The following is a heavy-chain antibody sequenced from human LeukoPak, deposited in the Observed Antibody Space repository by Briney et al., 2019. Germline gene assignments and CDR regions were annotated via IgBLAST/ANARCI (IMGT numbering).Heavy chain of an antibody. V-gene: IGHV4-39*07. CDR1: GGSISSGDYY. CDR3: ARGLYSSGWYKARVAFDI. Sequence: PSETPSLTCTVSGGSISSGDYYWSWIRQPPGKGLEWIGEINHSGSTNYNPSLKSRVTISVDTSKNQFSLKLSSVTAADTAVYYCARGLYSSGWYKARVAFDIWGQGTMVTVSS. D-gene: IGHD6-19*01. J-gene: IGHJ3*02. CDR2: INHSGST.